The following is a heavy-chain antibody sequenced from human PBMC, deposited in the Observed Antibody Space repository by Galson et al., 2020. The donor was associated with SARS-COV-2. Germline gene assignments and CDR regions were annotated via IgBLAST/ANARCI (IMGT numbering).Heavy chain of an antibody. CDR1: GFTFSNYG. Sequence: GGSLRLSCAASGFTFSNYGMHWVRQAPGKGLEWVALIYYDGSNNNYADSVKGRFTISRDNSKNTLFLLMNSLRAEDTAVYYCAKVGSARASYYYNHYMDVWGKGTTVTVSS. D-gene: IGHD2-21*01. CDR2: IYYDGSNN. J-gene: IGHJ6*03. CDR3: AKVGSARASYYYNHYMDV. V-gene: IGHV3-33*06.